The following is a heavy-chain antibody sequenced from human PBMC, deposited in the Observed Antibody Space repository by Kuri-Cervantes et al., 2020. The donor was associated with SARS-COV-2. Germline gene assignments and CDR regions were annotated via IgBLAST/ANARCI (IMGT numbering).Heavy chain of an antibody. CDR1: GYTFTGYY. Sequence: ASVKVSCKASGYTFTGYYMHWVRQAPGQGLEWMGWINPNSGGTNYAQKFQGRVTMTRDASISTAYMELSRLRSDDTAVYYCASNSSYWYYGMDVWGQGTTVTVSS. CDR3: ASNSSYWYYGMDV. J-gene: IGHJ6*02. CDR2: INPNSGGT. V-gene: IGHV1-2*02. D-gene: IGHD4-11*01.